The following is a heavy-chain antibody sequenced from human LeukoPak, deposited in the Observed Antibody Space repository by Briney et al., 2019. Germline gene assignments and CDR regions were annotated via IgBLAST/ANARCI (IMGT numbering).Heavy chain of an antibody. CDR3: ARLAVAGRYYFDY. Sequence: SVTVSCKASGGTFSSYAISWVRQAPGQGLEWMGGIIPIFGTANYAQKFQGRVTITADESTSTAYMELSSLRSEDTAVYYCARLAVAGRYYFDYWGQGTLVTVSS. V-gene: IGHV1-69*13. D-gene: IGHD6-19*01. J-gene: IGHJ4*02. CDR1: GGTFSSYA. CDR2: IIPIFGTA.